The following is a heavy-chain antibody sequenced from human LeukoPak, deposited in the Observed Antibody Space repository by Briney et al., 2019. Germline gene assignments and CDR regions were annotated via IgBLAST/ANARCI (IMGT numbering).Heavy chain of an antibody. CDR2: IIPIFGTA. V-gene: IGHV1-69*05. CDR3: ARAPLGDWLRYYYVDV. Sequence: ASVKVSRKASGGTFSSYAISWVRQAPGQGLEWMGGIIPIFGTANYAQKFQGRVTITTDESTSTAYMELSSLRSEDTAVYYCARAPLGDWLRYYYVDVWGKGTTVTVSS. J-gene: IGHJ6*03. CDR1: GGTFSSYA. D-gene: IGHD3/OR15-3a*01.